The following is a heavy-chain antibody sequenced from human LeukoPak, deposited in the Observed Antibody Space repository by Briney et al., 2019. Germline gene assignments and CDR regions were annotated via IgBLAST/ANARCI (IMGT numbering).Heavy chain of an antibody. CDR2: ISGSGGST. Sequence: PGGSLRLSCAASGFTFSGYAMSWVRQAPGKGLEWVSAISGSGGSTYYADSVKGRFTISRDNSKNTLYLQMNSLRAEDTAVYYCAKGQSSGRYSSGPKDWFDPWGQGTLVTVSS. D-gene: IGHD6-19*01. J-gene: IGHJ5*02. CDR1: GFTFSGYA. CDR3: AKGQSSGRYSSGPKDWFDP. V-gene: IGHV3-23*01.